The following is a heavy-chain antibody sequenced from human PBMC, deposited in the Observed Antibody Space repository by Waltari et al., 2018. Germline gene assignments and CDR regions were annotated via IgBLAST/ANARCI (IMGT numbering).Heavy chain of an antibody. V-gene: IGHV1-69*14. CDR3: ASSWNEDHFDY. J-gene: IGHJ4*02. CDR2: IIPIFGTA. Sequence: QVQLVQSGAEVKKPGSSVKVSCKASGATFGTSAIPGWRQAPGQGLEWMGGIIPIFGTANYAQKFQGRVTITADKSTSTAYMELSSLRSEDTAVYYCASSWNEDHFDYWGQGTLVTVSS. CDR1: GATFGTSA. D-gene: IGHD1-1*01.